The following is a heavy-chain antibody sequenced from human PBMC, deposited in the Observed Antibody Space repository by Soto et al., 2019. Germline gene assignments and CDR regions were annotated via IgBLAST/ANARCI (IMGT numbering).Heavy chain of an antibody. J-gene: IGHJ4*02. CDR2: IYYSGST. Sequence: QVQLQESGPGLVKPSETLSLTCTVSGGSISSYYWSWIRQPPGKGLEWIGYIYYSGSTNYNPSLKSRVTISVDTSKKQFSLKLSSVTAADTAVYYCAVRHSTGVGDYFDYWGQGTLVTVSS. CDR3: AVRHSTGVGDYFDY. D-gene: IGHD1-26*01. CDR1: GGSISSYY. V-gene: IGHV4-59*01.